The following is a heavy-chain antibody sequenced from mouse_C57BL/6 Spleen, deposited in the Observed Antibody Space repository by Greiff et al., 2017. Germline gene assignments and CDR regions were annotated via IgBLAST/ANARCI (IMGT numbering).Heavy chain of an antibody. V-gene: IGHV1-69*01. CDR1: GYTFTSYW. CDR2: IDPSDSYT. J-gene: IGHJ3*01. D-gene: IGHD2-1*01. CDR3: AGGPYGNFAWFAY. Sequence: QVQLKQPGAELVMPGASVKLSCKASGYTFTSYWMHWVKQRPGQGLEWIGEIDPSDSYTNYNQKFKGKSTLTVDKSSSTAYMQLSSLTSEDSAVYYCAGGPYGNFAWFAYWGQGTLVTVSA.